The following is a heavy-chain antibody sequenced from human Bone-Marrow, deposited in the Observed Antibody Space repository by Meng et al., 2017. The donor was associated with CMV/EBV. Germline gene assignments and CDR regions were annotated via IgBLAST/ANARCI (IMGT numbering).Heavy chain of an antibody. CDR3: ARRATLGPHIVGATKAPFGY. D-gene: IGHD1-26*01. CDR2: IIPIFGTA. J-gene: IGHJ4*02. V-gene: IGHV1-69*05. CDR1: GGTFSSYA. Sequence: SVKVSCKASGGTFSSYAISWVRQAPGQGLEWMGGIIPIFGTANYAQKFQGRVTITTDESTSTAYMELSSLRSEDTAVYYCARRATLGPHIVGATKAPFGYWGQGTLVTVSS.